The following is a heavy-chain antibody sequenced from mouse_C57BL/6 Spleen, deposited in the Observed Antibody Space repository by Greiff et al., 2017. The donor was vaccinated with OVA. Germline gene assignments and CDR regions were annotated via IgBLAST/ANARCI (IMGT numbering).Heavy chain of an antibody. CDR2: IDPSDSYT. Sequence: QVQLKQPGAELVMPGASVKLSCKASGYTFTSYWMHWVKQRPGQGLEWIGEIDPSDSYTNYNQKFKGKSTLTVDKSSSTAYMQLSSLTSEDSAVYYCARTGDSSGYVWFAYWGQGTLVTVSA. CDR1: GYTFTSYW. CDR3: ARTGDSSGYVWFAY. V-gene: IGHV1-69*01. J-gene: IGHJ3*01. D-gene: IGHD3-2*02.